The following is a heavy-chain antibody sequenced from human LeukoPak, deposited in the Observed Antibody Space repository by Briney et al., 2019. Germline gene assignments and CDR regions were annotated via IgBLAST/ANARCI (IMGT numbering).Heavy chain of an antibody. J-gene: IGHJ4*02. CDR3: ARVVNCSSTSCYRVGYDFWSGFGY. Sequence: GGSLRLSCAASGFTFSSYAMHWVRQAPGKGLEWVAVISYDGSNKYYADSVKGRFTISRDNSKNTLYLQMNSLRAEDTAVYYCARVVNCSSTSCYRVGYDFWSGFGYWGQGTLVTVSS. D-gene: IGHD2-2*01. CDR2: ISYDGSNK. CDR1: GFTFSSYA. V-gene: IGHV3-30-3*01.